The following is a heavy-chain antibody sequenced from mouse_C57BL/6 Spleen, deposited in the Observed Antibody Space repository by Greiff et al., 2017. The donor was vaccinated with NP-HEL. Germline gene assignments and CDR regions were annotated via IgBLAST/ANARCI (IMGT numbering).Heavy chain of an antibody. V-gene: IGHV1-82*01. Sequence: VQLVESGPELVKPGASVKISCKASGYAFSSSWMNWVKQRPGKGLEWIGRIYPGDGDTNYNGKFKGKATLTADKSSSTAYMQLSSLTSEDSAVYFCARDYPYYYAMDYWGQGTSVTVSS. CDR1: GYAFSSSW. CDR3: ARDYPYYYAMDY. J-gene: IGHJ4*01. CDR2: IYPGDGDT. D-gene: IGHD5-5*01.